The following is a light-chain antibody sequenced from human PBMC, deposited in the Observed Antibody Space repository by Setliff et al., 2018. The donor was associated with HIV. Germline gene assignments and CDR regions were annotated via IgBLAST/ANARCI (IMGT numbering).Light chain of an antibody. CDR2: DVS. V-gene: IGLV2-14*03. J-gene: IGLJ1*01. CDR1: TSDVGSYNY. CDR3: SSFTTNNTYV. Sequence: VLTQPAPVSGSPGQSITISCTGSTSDVGSYNYVSWYQQHPDKAPKLVIYDVSKRPSGVSHRFSGSKSGYTASLAISGLQAEDEADYFCSSFTTNNTYVFGTGTKV.